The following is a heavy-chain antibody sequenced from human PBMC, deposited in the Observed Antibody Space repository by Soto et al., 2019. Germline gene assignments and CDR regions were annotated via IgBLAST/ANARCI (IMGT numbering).Heavy chain of an antibody. V-gene: IGHV4-34*01. CDR3: ARGTARGVIGLVDY. Sequence: PSETLSLTCAVYGGSFSGYYWSCIRQPPGKGLGWIGEINHSGSTNYNPSLKSRVTISVDTSKNQFSLKLSSVTAADTAVYYCARGTARGVIGLVDYWGQGTLVTVSS. CDR2: INHSGST. D-gene: IGHD3-10*01. J-gene: IGHJ4*02. CDR1: GGSFSGYY.